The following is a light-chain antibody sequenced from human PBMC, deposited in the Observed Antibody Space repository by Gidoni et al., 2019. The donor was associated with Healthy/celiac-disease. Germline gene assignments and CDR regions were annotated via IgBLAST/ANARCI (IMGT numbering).Light chain of an antibody. CDR2: EVS. V-gene: IGLV2-14*01. CDR1: SSDVGGYNY. CDR3: SSYTGSSTRVI. Sequence: QSALTQPASGSGSPGQPVTISCTVTSSDVGGYNYVSWYQQHPGKAPKLMIYEVSHRPSGVSNRFSGSKSGNTASLTISGLQTEDEADYYCSSYTGSSTRVIFGGGTKLTVL. J-gene: IGLJ2*01.